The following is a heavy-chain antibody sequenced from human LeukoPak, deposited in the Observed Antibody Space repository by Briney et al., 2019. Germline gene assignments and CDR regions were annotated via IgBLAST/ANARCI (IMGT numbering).Heavy chain of an antibody. J-gene: IGHJ4*02. CDR3: ARDRGDSSGYYHFDY. CDR2: IYYSGST. V-gene: IGHV4-31*03. CDR1: GGSISSGGYY. D-gene: IGHD3-22*01. Sequence: SETLSLTCTVSGGSISSGGYYWSWIRQHPGKGLEWIVYIYYSGSTYYNPSLKSRVTISVDTSKNQFSLKLSSVTAADTAVYYCARDRGDSSGYYHFDYWGQGTLVTVSS.